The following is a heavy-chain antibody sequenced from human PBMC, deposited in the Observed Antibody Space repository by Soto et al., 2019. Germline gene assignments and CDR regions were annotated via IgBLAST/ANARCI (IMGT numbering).Heavy chain of an antibody. CDR3: AKDSVVGSGGYYYAEPFDY. Sequence: QVQLVESGGGVVQPGRSLRLSCAASGFTFSSYGMHWVRQAPGKGLEWVAVISYDGSNKYYADSVKGRFTISRNNSKNTLYLQMNSLRAEDTAVYYCAKDSVVGSGGYYYAEPFDYWGQGTLVTVSS. D-gene: IGHD3-22*01. CDR1: GFTFSSYG. J-gene: IGHJ4*02. V-gene: IGHV3-30*18. CDR2: ISYDGSNK.